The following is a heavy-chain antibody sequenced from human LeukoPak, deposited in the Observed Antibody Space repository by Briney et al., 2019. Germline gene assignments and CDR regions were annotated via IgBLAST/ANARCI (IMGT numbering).Heavy chain of an antibody. CDR1: GGSISSYY. Sequence: PSETLSLTCTVSGGSISSYYRSWIRQPPGKGLEWIGYIYYSGSTNYNPSLKSRVTISVDTSKNQFSLKLSSVTAADTAVYYCARDPASLVITGAFDIWGQGTMVTVSS. J-gene: IGHJ3*02. CDR2: IYYSGST. CDR3: ARDPASLVITGAFDI. V-gene: IGHV4-59*12. D-gene: IGHD3-22*01.